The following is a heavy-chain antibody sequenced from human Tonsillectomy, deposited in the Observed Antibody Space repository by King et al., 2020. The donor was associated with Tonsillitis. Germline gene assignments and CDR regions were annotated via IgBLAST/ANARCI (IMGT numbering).Heavy chain of an antibody. CDR3: ARDSYCSSTSCYTEGWFDP. CDR1: GFTFNNYV. V-gene: IGHV3-23*04. D-gene: IGHD2-2*01. J-gene: IGHJ5*02. CDR2: ISSSDGST. Sequence: VQLVESGGGLVQPGGSLRLSCAASGFTFNNYVMSWVRQAPGRGLEWVSGISSSDGSTYYAESGKGRFTISRDNSKHTLYLQMNSLRAEDTAVYYCARDSYCSSTSCYTEGWFDPWGQGTLVTVSS.